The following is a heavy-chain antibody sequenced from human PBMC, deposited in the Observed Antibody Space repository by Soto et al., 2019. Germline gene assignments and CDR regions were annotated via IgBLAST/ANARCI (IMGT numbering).Heavy chain of an antibody. V-gene: IGHV4-59*11. J-gene: IGHJ4*02. CDR1: GGSMSSHY. D-gene: IGHD3-16*01. CDR3: ARADPDASVGF. CDR2: ISYSGSS. Sequence: TLSLTCTVSGGSMSSHYWTWLRQPPGKGLEWIGYISYSGSSYYNPSLKSRVTISADTSRNQFSLRLTSVIAADTAVYFCARADPDASVGFWGQGTLVTVSS.